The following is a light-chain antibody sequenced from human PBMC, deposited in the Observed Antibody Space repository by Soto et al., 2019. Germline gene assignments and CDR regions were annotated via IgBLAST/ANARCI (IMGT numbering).Light chain of an antibody. V-gene: IGLV1-47*01. CDR2: RNN. J-gene: IGLJ1*01. Sequence: QSVLTQPPSSSGTPGQRVTISCSGSSSNIGSNYVYWYQQLPGTAPKLLIYRNNQRPSGVPDRFSGSKSGNTASLTISGLQADDEADYQCSSYTTSNTREIVCGRGTKVTVL. CDR3: SSYTTSNTREIV. CDR1: SSNIGSNY.